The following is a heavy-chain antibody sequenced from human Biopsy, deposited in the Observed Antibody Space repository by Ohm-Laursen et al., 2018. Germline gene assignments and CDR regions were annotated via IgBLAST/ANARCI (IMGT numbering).Heavy chain of an antibody. CDR2: ITADNT. V-gene: IGHV1-18*01. CDR1: GYTFSSYG. CDR3: ARAFGGAYYSYAFDL. Sequence: ASVKVSCTASGYTFSSYGITWVRQAPGQGLEWMGWITADNTNSAQKFQGRLTMTTDISTSTAYMDLKDLRSDDTAIYYCARAFGGAYYSYAFDLWGQGTLVTVSS. J-gene: IGHJ3*01. D-gene: IGHD2-21*02.